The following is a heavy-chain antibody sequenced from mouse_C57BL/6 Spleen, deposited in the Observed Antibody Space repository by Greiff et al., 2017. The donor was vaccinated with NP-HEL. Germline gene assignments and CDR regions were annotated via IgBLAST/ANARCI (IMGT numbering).Heavy chain of an antibody. V-gene: IGHV1-82*01. Sequence: QVQLQQSGPELVKPGASVKISCKASGYAFSSSWMNWVKQRPGKGLEWIGRIYPGDGDTNYNGKFKGKATLTADKSSSTAYMQLSSLTSEDSAVYFCARGDAFAYWGQGTLVTVSA. CDR1: GYAFSSSW. CDR2: IYPGDGDT. CDR3: ARGDAFAY. J-gene: IGHJ3*01.